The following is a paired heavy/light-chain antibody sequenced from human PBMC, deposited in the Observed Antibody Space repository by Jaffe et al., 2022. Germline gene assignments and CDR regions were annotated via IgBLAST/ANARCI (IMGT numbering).Heavy chain of an antibody. CDR2: IRYDGSNK. Sequence: QVQLVESGGGVVQPGGSLRLSCAASGFTFSSYGMHWVRQAPGKGLEWVAFIRYDGSNKYYADSVKGRFTISRDNSKNTLYLQMNSLRAEDTAVYYCAKGGFDYGDYAGPPGGWYFDLWGRGTLVTVSS. V-gene: IGHV3-30*02. CDR3: AKGGFDYGDYAGPPGGWYFDL. D-gene: IGHD4-17*01. J-gene: IGHJ2*01. CDR1: GFTFSSYG.
Light chain of an antibody. CDR1: ALPKQY. J-gene: IGLJ2*01. Sequence: SYELTQPPSVSVSPGQTARITCSGDALPKQYAYWYQQKPGQAPVLVIYKDSERPSGIPERFSGSSSGTTVTLTISGVQAEDEADYYCQSADSSGTYNVVFGGGTKLTVL. CDR2: KDS. CDR3: QSADSSGTYNVV. V-gene: IGLV3-25*03.